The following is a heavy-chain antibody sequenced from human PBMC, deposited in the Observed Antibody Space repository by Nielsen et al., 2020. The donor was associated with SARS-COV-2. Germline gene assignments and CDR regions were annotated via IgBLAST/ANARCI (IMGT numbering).Heavy chain of an antibody. V-gene: IGHV4-34*01. D-gene: IGHD3-3*01. CDR1: GGSFGGYY. CDR2: VNYRGGT. Sequence: SETLSLTCAVYGGSFGGYYWSWIRQPPGKGLEWIGEVNYRGGTNYNPSLKSRVTISMDASKNQFSLKMSSVTAADTAVYYCARGPRITIFGVVIKNAFDIWGQGTMVTVSS. J-gene: IGHJ3*02. CDR3: ARGPRITIFGVVIKNAFDI.